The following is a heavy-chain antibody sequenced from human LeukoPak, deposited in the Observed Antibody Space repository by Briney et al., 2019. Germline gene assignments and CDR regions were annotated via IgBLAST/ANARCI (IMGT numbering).Heavy chain of an antibody. D-gene: IGHD1-26*01. V-gene: IGHV4-30-2*01. CDR2: IFQSGSP. CDR3: ARDRAGLGLLDF. J-gene: IGHJ3*01. CDR1: GGPISSGGYS. Sequence: SETLSLTCAVSGGPISSGGYSWTWIRQPPGKGLEWIGYIFQSGSPSYNPSLRSRVTISVDKSRNRFSLELISVTAADTAMYYCARDRAGLGLLDFWGQGTMVTVSS.